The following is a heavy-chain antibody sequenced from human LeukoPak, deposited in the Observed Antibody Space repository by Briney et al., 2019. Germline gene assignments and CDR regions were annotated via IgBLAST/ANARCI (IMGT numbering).Heavy chain of an antibody. CDR2: IYYSGST. V-gene: IGHV4-59*12. CDR3: ARGQGTVTTH. Sequence: PSGTLSLTCTVSGGSISSYYWSWIRQPPGKGLEWIGYIYYSGSTNYNPSLKSRVTISVDTSKNQFSLKLSSVTAADTAVYYCARGQGTVTTHWGQGTLVTVSS. D-gene: IGHD4-17*01. CDR1: GGSISSYY. J-gene: IGHJ4*02.